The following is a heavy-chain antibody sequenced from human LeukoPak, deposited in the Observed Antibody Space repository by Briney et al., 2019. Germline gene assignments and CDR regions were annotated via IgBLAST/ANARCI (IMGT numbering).Heavy chain of an antibody. CDR2: IYTSGST. Sequence: SETLSLTCAVYGGSFSGYYWSWIRQPPGKGLEWIGRIYTSGSTNYNPSLKSRVTISVDTSKNQFSLKLSSVTAADTAVYYCAMRERLAAALDYWGQGTLVTVSS. CDR1: GGSFSGYY. CDR3: AMRERLAAALDY. D-gene: IGHD6-13*01. J-gene: IGHJ4*02. V-gene: IGHV4-59*10.